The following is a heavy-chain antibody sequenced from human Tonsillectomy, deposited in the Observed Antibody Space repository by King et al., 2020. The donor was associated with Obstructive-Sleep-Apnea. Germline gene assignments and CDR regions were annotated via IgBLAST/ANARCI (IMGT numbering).Heavy chain of an antibody. Sequence: VQLVESGGGLVQPGGSLRLSCAASGFIYNSYWMSWVRQAPGKGLEWVANIKEDGSEKYYVDSVKGRFTISRDNAKNSLYRQMSSLRAEDTAVYYCATMGPHHFHDWGQGTLVTVSS. V-gene: IGHV3-7*01. J-gene: IGHJ4*02. CDR3: ATMGPHHFHD. CDR1: GFIYNSYW. CDR2: IKEDGSEK. D-gene: IGHD1-26*01.